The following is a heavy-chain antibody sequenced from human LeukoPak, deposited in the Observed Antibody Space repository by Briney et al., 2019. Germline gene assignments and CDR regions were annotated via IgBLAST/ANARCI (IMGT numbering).Heavy chain of an antibody. CDR3: ARDPYGMDV. Sequence: SGTLSLTCTVSGGSISSYCWSWIRQPPGKGLEWIGYIYYSGSTNYNPSLKSRVTISVDTSKNQFSLKLSSVTAADTAVYYCARDPYGMDVWGQGTTVTVSS. CDR1: GGSISSYC. V-gene: IGHV4-59*01. J-gene: IGHJ6*02. CDR2: IYYSGST.